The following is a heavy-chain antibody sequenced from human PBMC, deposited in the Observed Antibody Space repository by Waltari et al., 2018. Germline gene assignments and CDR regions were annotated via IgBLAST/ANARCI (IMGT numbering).Heavy chain of an antibody. J-gene: IGHJ4*02. CDR3: ARDPERGALDY. Sequence: EVQVVESGGGLVQPGESLRLSCAASGFTFSSSWMSWVRQPPGRGLEWCANIKYDGSEEYYVDSVKGRFTISRDNAKNSLYLQMNSLRVEDTAVYYCARDPERGALDYWGQGTLVAVSS. V-gene: IGHV3-7*01. CDR1: GFTFSSSW. CDR2: IKYDGSEE. D-gene: IGHD1-26*01.